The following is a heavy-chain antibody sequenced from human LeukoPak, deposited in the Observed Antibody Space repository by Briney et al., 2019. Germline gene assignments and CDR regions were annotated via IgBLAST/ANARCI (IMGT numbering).Heavy chain of an antibody. CDR1: GFTFSSYA. Sequence: QTGGSLRLSCAASGFTFSSYAMSWVRQAPGKGLEWVSAISGSGGGTYYADSVKGRFTISRDNSKNTLYLQMNSLRAEDTAVYYCAKVGYYDSSGYFDYWGQGTLVTVSS. D-gene: IGHD3-22*01. V-gene: IGHV3-23*01. CDR2: ISGSGGGT. J-gene: IGHJ4*02. CDR3: AKVGYYDSSGYFDY.